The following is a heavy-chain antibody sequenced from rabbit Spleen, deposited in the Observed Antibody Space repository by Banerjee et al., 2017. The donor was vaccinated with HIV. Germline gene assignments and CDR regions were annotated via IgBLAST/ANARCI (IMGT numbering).Heavy chain of an antibody. CDR2: IYNGNGAI. J-gene: IGHJ3*01. Sequence: QEQLEESGGGLVKPEGSLTLTCTASGFSFSSDYDMSWVRQAPGKGLEWIGYIYNGNGAIHYASWAKGRFTISKTSSTTVTLQLTSLTAADTATYFCARGRDWGTRLDLWGQGTLVTVS. CDR1: GFSFSSDYD. D-gene: IGHD4-1*01. CDR3: ARGRDWGTRLDL. V-gene: IGHV1S45*01.